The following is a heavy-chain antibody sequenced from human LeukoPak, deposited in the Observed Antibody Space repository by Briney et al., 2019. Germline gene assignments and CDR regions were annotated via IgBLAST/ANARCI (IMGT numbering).Heavy chain of an antibody. V-gene: IGHV3-23*01. Sequence: GGSLRLSCAASGFTVSSNYMSWVRQAPGKGLEWVSAISGSGGSTYYADSVKGRFTISRDNSKNTLYLQMNSLRSEDTAVYYCARVGMHPTYYYGSGSYAYFDYWGQGTLVTVSS. J-gene: IGHJ4*02. CDR3: ARVGMHPTYYYGSGSYAYFDY. CDR2: ISGSGGST. D-gene: IGHD3-10*01. CDR1: GFTVSSNY.